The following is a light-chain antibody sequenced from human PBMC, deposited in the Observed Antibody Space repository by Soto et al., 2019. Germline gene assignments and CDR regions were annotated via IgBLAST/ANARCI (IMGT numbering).Light chain of an antibody. CDR2: DVS. Sequence: QSALTRPASVSGSPGQSINISCTGTSSDVGGYNYVSWYQHHPGKAPKLIIYDVSNRPSGVSNPFSGSKSGNTASLTISGLQPEDEADYYCSSYTTSNTRQIAFGTGTKVTVL. V-gene: IGLV2-14*03. J-gene: IGLJ1*01. CDR3: SSYTTSNTRQIA. CDR1: SSDVGGYNY.